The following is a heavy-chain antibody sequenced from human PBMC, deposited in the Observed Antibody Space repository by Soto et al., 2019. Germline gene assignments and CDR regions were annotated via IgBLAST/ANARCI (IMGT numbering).Heavy chain of an antibody. J-gene: IGHJ3*02. Sequence: SETLSLTCTVSGGSISSGGYYWSWIRQHPGKGLEWIGYIYYSGSTYYNPSLKSRVTISVDTSKNQFSLKLSSVTAADTAVYYCARVYDSSGYSAEADAFDIWGQGTMVTVSS. CDR2: IYYSGST. D-gene: IGHD3-22*01. V-gene: IGHV4-31*03. CDR1: GGSISSGGYY. CDR3: ARVYDSSGYSAEADAFDI.